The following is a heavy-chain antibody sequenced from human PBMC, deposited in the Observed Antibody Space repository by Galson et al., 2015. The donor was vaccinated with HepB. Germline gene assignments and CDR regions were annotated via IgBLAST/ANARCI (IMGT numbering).Heavy chain of an antibody. V-gene: IGHV3-7*01. CDR2: IKQDGSET. J-gene: IGHJ4*02. Sequence: SLRLSCAASGFIFRNYWMSWVRQAPGKGLEWVANIKQDGSETYYVDSVRGRFTISRDKAKNSLYLQMDSLRAEDTAVYYCARLGHTYDQDYWGQGTLVTVSS. D-gene: IGHD5-18*01. CDR3: ARLGHTYDQDY. CDR1: GFIFRNYW.